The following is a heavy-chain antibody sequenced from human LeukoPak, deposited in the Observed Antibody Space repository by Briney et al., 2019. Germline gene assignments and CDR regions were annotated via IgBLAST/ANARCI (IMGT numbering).Heavy chain of an antibody. CDR3: ARAVAGTFDY. CDR2: IYYSGST. J-gene: IGHJ4*02. V-gene: IGHV4-59*08. D-gene: IGHD6-19*01. CDR1: GGSISSYY. Sequence: SETLSLTCTVSGGSISSYYWSWIRQPPGKGLEWIGYIYYSGSTNYNPSLKSRVTISVDTSKNQFSLKLSSVTTADTAVYYCARAVAGTFDYWGQGTLVTVSS.